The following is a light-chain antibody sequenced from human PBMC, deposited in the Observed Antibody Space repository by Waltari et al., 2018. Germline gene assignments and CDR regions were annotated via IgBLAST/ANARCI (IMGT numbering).Light chain of an antibody. Sequence: ETVMTQSQTTLSPSPGDRATLSCRASQSVSTNLAWYQQKPGQAPRLLIYGASIRATGVPARFSGRGAGTEFTLTISSLQSEDFAVYYCQQYNNWPPYIFGQGSQLEI. V-gene: IGKV3D-15*01. CDR3: QQYNNWPPYI. CDR2: GAS. CDR1: QSVSTN. J-gene: IGKJ2*01.